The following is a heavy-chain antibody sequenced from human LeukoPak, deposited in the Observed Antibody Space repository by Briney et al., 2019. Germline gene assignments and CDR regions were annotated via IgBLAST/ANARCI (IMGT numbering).Heavy chain of an antibody. J-gene: IGHJ3*02. CDR1: GGSISSYY. CDR2: IYYSGST. V-gene: IGHV4-59*08. CDR3: ATYSGYDSDI. D-gene: IGHD5-12*01. Sequence: SETLSLTCTVSGGSISSYYWSWIRQPPGKGLGWIGYIYYSGSTNYNPSLKSRVTISVDTSKNQFSLKLSSVTAADTAVYYCATYSGYDSDIWGQGTMVTVSS.